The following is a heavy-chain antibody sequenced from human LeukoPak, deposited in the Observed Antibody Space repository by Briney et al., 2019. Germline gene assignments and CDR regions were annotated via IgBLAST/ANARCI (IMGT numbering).Heavy chain of an antibody. CDR3: AKGGMVAATHFDY. D-gene: IGHD2-15*01. Sequence: GGSLRLSRAASGFTFSSYAMSWVRQAPGKGLEWVSTISGSDGSTYYADSVKGRFTISRDNSKNTLYLQMNSLRAEDTAVYYCAKGGMVAATHFDYWGQGTLVTVSS. CDR2: ISGSDGST. J-gene: IGHJ4*02. CDR1: GFTFSSYA. V-gene: IGHV3-23*01.